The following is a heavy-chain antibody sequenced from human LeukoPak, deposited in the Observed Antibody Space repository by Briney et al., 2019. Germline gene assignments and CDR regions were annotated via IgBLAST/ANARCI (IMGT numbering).Heavy chain of an antibody. CDR2: IRYDGSNK. D-gene: IGHD5-18*01. Sequence: GGSLRLSCAASGFTFSSYGMHWVRQAPGKGLEWVAFIRYDGSNKYYADSVKGRFTISRYNSKNTLYLQMNSLRAEDTAVYYCAKDLWGDTAMVLNYWGQGTLVTVSS. V-gene: IGHV3-30*02. CDR3: AKDLWGDTAMVLNY. CDR1: GFTFSSYG. J-gene: IGHJ4*02.